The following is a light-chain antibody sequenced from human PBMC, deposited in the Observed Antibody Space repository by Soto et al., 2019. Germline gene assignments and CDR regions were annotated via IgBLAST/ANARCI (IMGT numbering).Light chain of an antibody. V-gene: IGKV3-11*01. CDR2: DAS. CDR3: QQRSNWPPEIT. CDR1: QSVTTY. Sequence: DIVLTQSPCALSLSPGERVTLSCRASQSVTTYLAWYQQKPGQAPRLLIYDASTRAIGIPARFSGSGSGTDFTLTISSLEPEDFAVYYCQQRSNWPPEITFGQGTRLEIK. J-gene: IGKJ5*01.